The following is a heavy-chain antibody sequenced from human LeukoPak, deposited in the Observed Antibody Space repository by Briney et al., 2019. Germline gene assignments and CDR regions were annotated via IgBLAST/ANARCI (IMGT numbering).Heavy chain of an antibody. CDR2: INQGGSDK. V-gene: IGHV3-7*01. CDR1: GFTFSGHW. J-gene: IGHJ4*02. CDR3: TRDRSRAEDD. D-gene: IGHD1-14*01. Sequence: GGSLRLSCAASGFTFSGHWMSWVRQAPGKGVEWVANINQGGSDKYYVDSVKGRFTISRDSANNLLYLQMNSLRGEDTAVYYCTRDRSRAEDDWGKGTLVTVSS.